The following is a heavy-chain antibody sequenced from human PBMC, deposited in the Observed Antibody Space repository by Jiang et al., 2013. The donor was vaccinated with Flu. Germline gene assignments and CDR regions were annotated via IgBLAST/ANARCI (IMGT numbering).Heavy chain of an antibody. CDR1: GGSFSGYY. Sequence: LLKPSETLSLTCAVCGGSFSGYYWNWIRQPPGKGLEWIGEINHSGSTNYNPSLKSRVTILVDTSKNQFSLKLSSVTAADTAVYYCARSRIPVAGPPAYWGQGTLVTVSS. CDR3: ARSRIPVAGPPAY. V-gene: IGHV4-34*01. D-gene: IGHD6-19*01. J-gene: IGHJ4*02. CDR2: INHSGST.